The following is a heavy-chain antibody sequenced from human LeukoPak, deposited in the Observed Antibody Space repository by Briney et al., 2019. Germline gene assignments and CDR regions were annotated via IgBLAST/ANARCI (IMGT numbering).Heavy chain of an antibody. J-gene: IGHJ4*02. Sequence: PGGSLRLSCVASGFTFTRYAMGWVRQAPGKWPEWVSAISGSGGNTYYADSVKGRFTISRDNSKNTLYLQMNSLRAEDTAIYYCAKEELGVPAANWGQGTLVIVSS. CDR2: ISGSGGNT. CDR1: GFTFTRYA. V-gene: IGHV3-23*01. D-gene: IGHD2-2*01. CDR3: AKEELGVPAAN.